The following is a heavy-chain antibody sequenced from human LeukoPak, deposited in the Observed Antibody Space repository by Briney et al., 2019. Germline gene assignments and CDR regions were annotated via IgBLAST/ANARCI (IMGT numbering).Heavy chain of an antibody. D-gene: IGHD3-3*01. CDR2: IYYSEST. V-gene: IGHV4-30-4*08. CDR3: AREARITIFGVVTYYFDY. CDR1: GGSISSGDYY. Sequence: SQTLSLTCTVSGGSISSGDYYWSWIRQPPGKGLEWIGYIYYSESTYYNPSLKSRVTISVDTSKNQFSLKLSSVTAADTAVYYCAREARITIFGVVTYYFDYWGQGTLVTVSS. J-gene: IGHJ4*02.